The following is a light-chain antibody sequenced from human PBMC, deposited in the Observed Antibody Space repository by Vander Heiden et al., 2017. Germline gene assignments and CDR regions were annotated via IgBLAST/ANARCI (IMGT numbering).Light chain of an antibody. Sequence: SYELTQPPSVSVSPGQTASITCSGDKLGDKYACWYQQKPGQSPVLVIYQDKKRPSGIPERFSGSNSGDTATLTISGTQAMDEADYYCQAWDSSIPYVFGTGTKV. J-gene: IGLJ1*01. CDR1: KLGDKY. CDR3: QAWDSSIPYV. CDR2: QDK. V-gene: IGLV3-1*01.